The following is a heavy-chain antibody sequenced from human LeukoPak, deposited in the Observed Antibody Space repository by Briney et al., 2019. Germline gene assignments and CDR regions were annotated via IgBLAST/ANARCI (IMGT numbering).Heavy chain of an antibody. V-gene: IGHV1-2*02. CDR3: ASNTRDSGYYVPVDY. D-gene: IGHD3-22*01. CDR2: INPNSGGT. Sequence: GASVKVSCKASGYTFTGYYMHWVRQAPGQGLEWMGWINPNSGGTNYAQKFQGRVTMTRDTSISTAYMELSRLRSDDTAVYYCASNTRDSGYYVPVDYWGQGTLVTVSS. CDR1: GYTFTGYY. J-gene: IGHJ4*02.